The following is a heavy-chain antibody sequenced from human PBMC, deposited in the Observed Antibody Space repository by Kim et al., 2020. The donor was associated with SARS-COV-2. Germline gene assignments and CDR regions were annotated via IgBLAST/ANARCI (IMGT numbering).Heavy chain of an antibody. Sequence: GGSLRLSCAASGFIFNTYAMSWVRQGPGKGLEWVSLIYSGGSGTHDADFVRGRFTISRDNSKNTLYLQMNSLRAEDTAVYYCARRAVTGILSGGYSLGAFDVWGHGTIVSVFS. D-gene: IGHD6-19*01. CDR2: IYSGGSGT. J-gene: IGHJ3*01. CDR3: ARRAVTGILSGGYSLGAFDV. V-gene: IGHV3-23*03. CDR1: GFIFNTYA.